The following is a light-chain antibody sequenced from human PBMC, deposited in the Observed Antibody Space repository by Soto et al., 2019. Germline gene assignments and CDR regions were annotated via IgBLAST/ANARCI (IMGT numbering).Light chain of an antibody. CDR2: GVN. Sequence: SALTQPASVSGSPGQSITISCTGSGRDIGAYDYVSWYQQHPGKAPKLLIYGVNNRPSGVSYRFSASKSAFTASLTISGLQAEDEAHYYCSSYTTSYFYVFGPGTKVTV. V-gene: IGLV2-14*01. J-gene: IGLJ1*01. CDR1: GRDIGAYDY. CDR3: SSYTTSYFYV.